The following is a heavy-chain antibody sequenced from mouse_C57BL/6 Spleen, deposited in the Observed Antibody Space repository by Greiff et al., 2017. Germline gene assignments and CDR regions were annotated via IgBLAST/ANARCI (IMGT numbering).Heavy chain of an antibody. Sequence: EVKVVESGEGLVKPGGSLKLSCAASGFTFSSYAMSWVRQTPEKRLEWVAYISSGGDYIYYADTVKGRFTISRDNARNTLYLQMSSLKSEDTAMYYCTRDDGYYVAYWGQGTLVTVSA. D-gene: IGHD2-3*01. J-gene: IGHJ3*01. CDR1: GFTFSSYA. CDR3: TRDDGYYVAY. CDR2: ISSGGDYI. V-gene: IGHV5-9-1*02.